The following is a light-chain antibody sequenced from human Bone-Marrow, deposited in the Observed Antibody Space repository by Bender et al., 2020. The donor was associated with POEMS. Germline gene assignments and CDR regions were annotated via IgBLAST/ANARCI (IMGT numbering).Light chain of an antibody. Sequence: SYELTQPPSVSVSPGQTARITCSGDALPKQYAYWYQQKPGQAPVLVIYQDSERPSGLPERFSGSSSGTTVTLTISGVQAEDEADYYCQSSDSSGSLWVFGGGTRLTVL. CDR3: QSSDSSGSLWV. V-gene: IGLV3-25*03. J-gene: IGLJ3*02. CDR1: ALPKQY. CDR2: QDS.